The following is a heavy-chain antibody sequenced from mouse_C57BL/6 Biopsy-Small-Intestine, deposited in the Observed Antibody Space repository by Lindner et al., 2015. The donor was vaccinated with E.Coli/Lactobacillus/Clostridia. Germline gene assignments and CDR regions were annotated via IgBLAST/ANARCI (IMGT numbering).Heavy chain of an antibody. Sequence: VQLQESGAELVRPGTSVKMSCKASGYTFTNYWIGWAKQRPGHGLEWIGDIYPGGGYTNYNEKFKGKATLTADKSSSTAYMQFSSLTSEDSAIYYCARSHYDHFDYWGQGTTLTVSS. D-gene: IGHD2-4*01. CDR3: ARSHYDHFDY. V-gene: IGHV1-63*01. J-gene: IGHJ2*01. CDR1: GYTFTNYW. CDR2: IYPGGGYT.